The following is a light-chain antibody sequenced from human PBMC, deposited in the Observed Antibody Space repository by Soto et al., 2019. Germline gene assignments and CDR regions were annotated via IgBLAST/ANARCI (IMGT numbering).Light chain of an antibody. CDR2: GAS. CDR3: HQYGSSPPIT. J-gene: IGKJ5*01. CDR1: QSVTSSY. Sequence: EIVLTQSPGTLSLSLGERATLSCRASQSVTSSYLAWYQQKPGQAPRLLIYGASSRATGIPDRFSGSGSGTDFTLTISRLEPEDFAVYYCHQYGSSPPITFGQGTRLEIK. V-gene: IGKV3-20*01.